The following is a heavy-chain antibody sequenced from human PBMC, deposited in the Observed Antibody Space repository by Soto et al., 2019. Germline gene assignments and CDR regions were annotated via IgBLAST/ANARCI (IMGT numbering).Heavy chain of an antibody. CDR3: ERESEVTGYWNFDL. Sequence: VQLVESGGGLVQPGGSLRLSCAASGFTFSRYDMHWVRQTSGKGLEWVSAISTAGNPHYHDFVKGRFTISRENSKNSLYLKMNSLSAGDTAVYYCERESEVTGYWNFDLWGRGSLVTVSS. V-gene: IGHV3-13*05. CDR1: GFTFSRYD. J-gene: IGHJ2*01. D-gene: IGHD2-21*02. CDR2: ISTAGNP.